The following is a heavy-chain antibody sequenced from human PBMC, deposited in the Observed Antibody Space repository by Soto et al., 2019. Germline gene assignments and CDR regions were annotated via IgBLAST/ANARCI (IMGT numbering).Heavy chain of an antibody. Sequence: QVQLQESGPGLVKPSQTLSLTCTVSGGSISSGGYYWSWIRQHPGKGLEWIGYIYYSGSTYYNPSLKSRATISVDTSKNQFSLKLSSVTAADTAVYYCARGGPHRRITGTTVFRYYFDYWGQGTLVTVSS. CDR3: ARGGPHRRITGTTVFRYYFDY. CDR2: IYYSGST. J-gene: IGHJ4*02. D-gene: IGHD1-7*01. V-gene: IGHV4-31*03. CDR1: GGSISSGGYY.